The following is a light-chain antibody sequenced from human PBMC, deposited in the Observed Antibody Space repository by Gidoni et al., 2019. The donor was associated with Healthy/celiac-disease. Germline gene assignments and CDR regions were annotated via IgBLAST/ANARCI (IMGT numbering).Light chain of an antibody. V-gene: IGLV1-36*01. CDR2: YDD. CDR3: AAWDDSLNGWV. Sequence: QAVLTQQPSVSEAPRQRVTISCSGSSTNIGNNAVNWYQQLPGKAPKLLIYYDDLLPSGVSDRFSGSQSGTSASLAISGLQSEDEADYYCAAWDDSLNGWVFGGGTKLTVL. J-gene: IGLJ3*02. CDR1: STNIGNNA.